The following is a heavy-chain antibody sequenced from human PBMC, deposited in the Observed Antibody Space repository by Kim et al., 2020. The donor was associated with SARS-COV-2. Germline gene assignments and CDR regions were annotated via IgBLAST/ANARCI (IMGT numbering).Heavy chain of an antibody. J-gene: IGHJ4*02. V-gene: IGHV1-18*01. D-gene: IGHD6-13*01. CDR3: ARDTSLISSSLGY. Sequence: YAQKLQGRVTMTTDTSTSTAYMELRSLRSDDTAVYYCARDTSLISSSLGYWGQGTLVTVSS.